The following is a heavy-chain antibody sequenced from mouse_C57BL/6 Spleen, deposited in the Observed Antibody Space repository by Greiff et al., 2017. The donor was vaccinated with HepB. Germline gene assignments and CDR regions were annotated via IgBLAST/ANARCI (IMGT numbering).Heavy chain of an antibody. V-gene: IGHV3-6*01. D-gene: IGHD2-1*01. CDR3: ARNGNWDWFAY. CDR2: ISYDGSN. Sequence: DVQLQESGPGLVKPSQSLSLTCSVTGYSITSGYYWNWIRQFPGNKLEWMGYISYDGSNNYNPSLKNRISITRDTSKNQFFLKLNSVTTEDTATYYCARNGNWDWFAYWGQGTLVTVSA. CDR1: GYSITSGYY. J-gene: IGHJ3*01.